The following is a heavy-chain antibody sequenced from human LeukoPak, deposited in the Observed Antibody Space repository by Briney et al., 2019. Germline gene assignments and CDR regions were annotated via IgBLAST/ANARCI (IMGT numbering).Heavy chain of an antibody. J-gene: IGHJ4*02. CDR1: GFTFDDYA. Sequence: PGGSLRLSCAASGFTFDDYAMSWVRQAPGKGLEWVSAISGSGGSTYYADSVKGRFTISRDNSKNTLCLQMNSLRAEDTAVYYCAKDLLEWLSPSFDYWGQGTLVTVSS. CDR2: ISGSGGST. V-gene: IGHV3-23*01. CDR3: AKDLLEWLSPSFDY. D-gene: IGHD3-3*01.